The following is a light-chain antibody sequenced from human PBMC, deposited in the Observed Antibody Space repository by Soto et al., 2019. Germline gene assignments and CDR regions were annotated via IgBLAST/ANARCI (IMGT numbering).Light chain of an antibody. CDR2: GAS. Sequence: EIVLTQSPGTLSLSPGERATLSCRASQSVGSNYLAWYQQKPGQAPRLLIYGASSRATGIPDRFSGSGSGTDFTLTINRLEPEDFAVYYCQRYGSSQFTFGPGTKVGIK. J-gene: IGKJ3*01. CDR3: QRYGSSQFT. CDR1: QSVGSNY. V-gene: IGKV3-20*01.